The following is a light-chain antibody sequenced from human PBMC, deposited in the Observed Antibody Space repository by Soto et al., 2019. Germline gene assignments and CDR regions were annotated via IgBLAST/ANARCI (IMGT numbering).Light chain of an antibody. CDR3: QQYYSYPQA. J-gene: IGKJ1*01. CDR2: AAS. V-gene: IGKV1-9*01. CDR1: QTISSY. Sequence: DIQMTQSPSSLSASVGDRVIITCRASQTISSYLAWYQQKPGKAPKLLIYAASTLQSGVPSRFSGSGSGTDFTLTISCLQSEDFATYYCQQYYSYPQAFGQGTKVDIK.